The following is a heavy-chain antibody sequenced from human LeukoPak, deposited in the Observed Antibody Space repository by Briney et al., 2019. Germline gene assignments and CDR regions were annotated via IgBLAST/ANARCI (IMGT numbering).Heavy chain of an antibody. D-gene: IGHD6-19*01. Sequence: SETLSLTCTVSGGSISSSSYYWGWIRQPPGKGLEWIGSIYYSGSTYYNPSLKSRVTISVDTSKNQFSLKLSSVTAADTAVYYCAESSGWYDYYYGMDVWGQGTTVTVSS. CDR1: GGSISSSSYY. CDR3: AESSGWYDYYYGMDV. CDR2: IYYSGST. V-gene: IGHV4-39*01. J-gene: IGHJ6*02.